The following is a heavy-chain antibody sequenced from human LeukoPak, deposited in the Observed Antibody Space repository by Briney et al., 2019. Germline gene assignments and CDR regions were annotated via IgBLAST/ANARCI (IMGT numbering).Heavy chain of an antibody. CDR2: ISYDGSNK. V-gene: IGHV3-30-3*01. D-gene: IGHD2-15*01. CDR1: GFTFSSYA. J-gene: IGHJ4*02. CDR3: ARDSGGSCGY. Sequence: PGRSLRLSCAASGFTFSSYAMHWVRQAPGKGLEWVAVISYDGSNKYYADSVKGRFTISRDNSKNTLYLQMNSLRAEDTAVYYCARDSGGSCGYWGRGTLVTVSS.